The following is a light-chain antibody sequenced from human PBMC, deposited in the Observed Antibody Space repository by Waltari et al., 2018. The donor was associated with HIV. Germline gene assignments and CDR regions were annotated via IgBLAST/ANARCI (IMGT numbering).Light chain of an antibody. CDR2: RHN. CDR1: SSNIGRNY. J-gene: IGLJ3*02. CDR3: AAWDDSLSAWV. V-gene: IGLV1-47*01. Sequence: QSVLTQPPSASGTPGQRVTISCSGSSSNIGRNYVYWYQQFPGTAPKLLIYRHNQRPPGVPARVSVSKSGTSASLAISGLRSEDEADYYCAAWDDSLSAWVFGGGTKLTVL.